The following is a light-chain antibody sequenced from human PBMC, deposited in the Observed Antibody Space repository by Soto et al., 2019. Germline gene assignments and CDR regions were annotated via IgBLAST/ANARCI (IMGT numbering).Light chain of an antibody. Sequence: PGERATLSCRASQSVSSSYLAWYQQKPGQAPRLLIYAASARATGIPARFSGSGSGTDFTLTISSLQSEDFAVYYCQQYNNWPYTFGQGTKVDIK. CDR2: AAS. V-gene: IGKV3-15*01. J-gene: IGKJ2*01. CDR1: QSVSSSY. CDR3: QQYNNWPYT.